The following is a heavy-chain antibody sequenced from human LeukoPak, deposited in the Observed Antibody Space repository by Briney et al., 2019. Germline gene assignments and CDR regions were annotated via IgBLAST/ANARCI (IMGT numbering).Heavy chain of an antibody. Sequence: GGSLRLSCAASGFTFSTYWMSWVRQAPGKGLEWVANIKQDGSEKYYVDSVKGRFTIPRDNAKSSLYLQMNSLRAEDTAVYYCARVEGTTWYNFWGQGTLVTVSS. J-gene: IGHJ4*02. CDR1: GFTFSTYW. CDR3: ARVEGTTWYNF. V-gene: IGHV3-7*05. CDR2: IKQDGSEK. D-gene: IGHD1-1*01.